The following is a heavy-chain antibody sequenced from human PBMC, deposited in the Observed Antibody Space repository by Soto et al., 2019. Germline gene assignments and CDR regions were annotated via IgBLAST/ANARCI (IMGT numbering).Heavy chain of an antibody. J-gene: IGHJ5*02. V-gene: IGHV1-46*03. CDR3: ARDRRYYYDSSGYFGP. D-gene: IGHD3-22*01. CDR1: GYTFTGYL. CDR2: INPRGGST. Sequence: AFANVSCKGSGYTFTGYLMHWVRPDPGQGLEWMGIINPRGGSTSYAQKFQGRVTRTRDTSTSTVYMELSSLRSEDTAVYYCARDRRYYYDSSGYFGPWGQGTLVTGSS.